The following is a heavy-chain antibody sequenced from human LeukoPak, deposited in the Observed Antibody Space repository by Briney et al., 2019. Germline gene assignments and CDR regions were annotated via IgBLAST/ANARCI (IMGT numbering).Heavy chain of an antibody. J-gene: IGHJ4*02. CDR2: ISGSGGST. V-gene: IGHV3-23*01. D-gene: IGHD3-10*01. CDR1: GFTFSSYG. Sequence: PGGSLRLSCAASGFTFSSYGMSWVRQAPGKGLEWVSAISGSGGSTYYADSVKGRFTISRDNSKNTLYLQMNSLRAEDTAVYYCAKDRYYYGSGDEIDYWGQGTLVTVSS. CDR3: AKDRYYYGSGDEIDY.